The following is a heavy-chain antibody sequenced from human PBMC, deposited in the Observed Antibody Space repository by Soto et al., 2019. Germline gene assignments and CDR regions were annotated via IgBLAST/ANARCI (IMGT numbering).Heavy chain of an antibody. Sequence: TLSLTCTVSSDSISSSSYYWGWIRQPPGKGLEWIGSMYYSGSTYYNPSLKSRVTISVDTSKNQFSLKLSSVTAADTAVYYCARHGYSYALNWFDPWGQGTLVTV. J-gene: IGHJ5*02. V-gene: IGHV4-39*01. CDR3: ARHGYSYALNWFDP. D-gene: IGHD5-18*01. CDR1: SDSISSSSYY. CDR2: MYYSGST.